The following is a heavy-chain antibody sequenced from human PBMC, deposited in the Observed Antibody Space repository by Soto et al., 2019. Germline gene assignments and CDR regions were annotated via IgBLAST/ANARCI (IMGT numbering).Heavy chain of an antibody. D-gene: IGHD2-2*01. J-gene: IGHJ5*02. CDR2: ISAYNGNT. CDR3: ARVGYCSSTSCYEIDP. V-gene: IGHV1-18*01. Sequence: ASVKVSCKASGYTFTSYGISWVRQAPGQGLEWMGWISAYNGNTNYAQKLQGRVTMTTDTSTSTAYMELRSLRSDDTAVYYCARVGYCSSTSCYEIDPWGQGTLVTVSS. CDR1: GYTFTSYG.